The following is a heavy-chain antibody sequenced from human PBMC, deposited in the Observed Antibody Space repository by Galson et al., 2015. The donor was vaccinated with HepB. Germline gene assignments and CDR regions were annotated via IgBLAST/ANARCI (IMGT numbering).Heavy chain of an antibody. D-gene: IGHD3-10*01. Sequence: LSLTCTVSGGSISSYYWSWIRQPPGKGLEWIGYIYYSGSTNYNPSLKSRVTISVDTSKNQFSLKLSSVTAADTAVYYCARDYYGSGSYPPSWFDPWGQGTLVTVSS. J-gene: IGHJ5*02. CDR1: GGSISSYY. CDR2: IYYSGST. V-gene: IGHV4-59*01. CDR3: ARDYYGSGSYPPSWFDP.